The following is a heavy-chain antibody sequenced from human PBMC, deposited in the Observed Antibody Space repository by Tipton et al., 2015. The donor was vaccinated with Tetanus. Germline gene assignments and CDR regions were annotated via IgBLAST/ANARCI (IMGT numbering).Heavy chain of an antibody. V-gene: IGHV4-4*02. CDR3: ARVFVGVYAFDI. CDR1: GGSISSSNW. D-gene: IGHD1-26*01. CDR2: IYHSGST. Sequence: TLSLTCAVSGGSISSSNWWSWVRQPPGKGLEWIGEIYHSGSTDYNPSLKSRVTISVDKSKNQFSLKLSSVTAADTAVYYCARVFVGVYAFDIWGQGTMVPVSS. J-gene: IGHJ3*02.